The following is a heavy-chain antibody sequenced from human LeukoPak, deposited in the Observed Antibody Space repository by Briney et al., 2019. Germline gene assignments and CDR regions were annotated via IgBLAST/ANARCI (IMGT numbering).Heavy chain of an antibody. D-gene: IGHD4-17*01. V-gene: IGHV4-34*01. CDR3: ARALTTPTH. J-gene: IGHJ1*01. CDR1: GGSFSGYY. Sequence: PSETLSLTCAVYGGSFSGYYWSWIRQPPGKGLEWVGEINHSGSTIYNASLKSRVTISLATSKNQFSLKLSSVTAADTAVYYCARALTTPTHWGQGTLVTVSS. CDR2: INHSGST.